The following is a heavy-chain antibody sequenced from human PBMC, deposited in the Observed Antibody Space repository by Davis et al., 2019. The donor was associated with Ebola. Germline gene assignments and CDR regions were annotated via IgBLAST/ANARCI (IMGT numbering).Heavy chain of an antibody. CDR2: ISSSSSTI. J-gene: IGHJ4*02. V-gene: IGHV3-48*04. CDR1: GFTFSSYS. CDR3: TVTTTHDDY. Sequence: GESLKISCAASGFTFSSYSMNWVRQAPGKGLEWVSYISSSSSTIYYADSVKGRFTISRDNAKNSLYLQMNSLRAEDTAVYYCTVTTTHDDYWGQGTLVTVSS. D-gene: IGHD4-11*01.